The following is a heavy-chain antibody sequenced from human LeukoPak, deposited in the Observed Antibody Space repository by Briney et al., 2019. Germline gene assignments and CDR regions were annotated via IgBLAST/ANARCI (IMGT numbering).Heavy chain of an antibody. CDR1: GGSISSDNYS. Sequence: SETLSLTCTVSGGSISSDNYSWSWIRQPAGRGLEWIGYIYYSGSTNYNPSLKSRVTISVDTSKNQFSLKLSSVTAADTAVYYCARGSEGSGSYYPYYYYYMDVWGKGTTVTVSS. CDR3: ARGSEGSGSYYPYYYYYMDV. V-gene: IGHV4-61*10. J-gene: IGHJ6*03. CDR2: IYYSGST. D-gene: IGHD3-10*01.